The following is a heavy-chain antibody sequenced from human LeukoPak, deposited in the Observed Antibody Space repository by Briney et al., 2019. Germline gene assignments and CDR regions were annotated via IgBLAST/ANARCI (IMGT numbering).Heavy chain of an antibody. CDR1: GGSISSHY. D-gene: IGHD3-16*01. V-gene: IGHV4-59*11. J-gene: IGHJ4*02. CDR3: ARDAGGGCFDY. Sequence: SETLSLTCTVSGGSISSHYWSWIRQPPGKGLEWIGYIYYSGSTNYNPSVRSRVTISVDTSKNQFSLNLSAVTAADTAVYYCARDAGGGCFDYWGQGTLVTVSS. CDR2: IYYSGST.